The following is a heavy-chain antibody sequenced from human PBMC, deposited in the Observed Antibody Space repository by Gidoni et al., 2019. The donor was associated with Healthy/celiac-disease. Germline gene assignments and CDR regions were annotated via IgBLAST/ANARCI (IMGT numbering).Heavy chain of an antibody. J-gene: IGHJ4*02. D-gene: IGHD3-16*01. CDR2: IIPIFGTA. Sequence: QVQLVQSGAAAQKPGSSATVPCKASGGTVSSYAISWVRQAPGQGLEWMGGIIPIFGTANYTQKFQGRVTITADESTSTAYMALSSLRSEDTTVYNSARGPPDYFLDYWGQGTLVTVSS. V-gene: IGHV1-69*01. CDR1: GGTVSSYA. CDR3: ARGPPDYFLDY.